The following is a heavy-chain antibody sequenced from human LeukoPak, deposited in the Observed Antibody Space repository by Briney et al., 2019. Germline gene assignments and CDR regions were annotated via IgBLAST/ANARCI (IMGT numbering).Heavy chain of an antibody. D-gene: IGHD2-21*02. CDR2: IKQDGSEK. J-gene: IGHJ4*02. V-gene: IGHV3-7*01. CDR1: GFTFSSYW. CDR3: ARDTYCGGDCYSGPLFDY. Sequence: GGSLRLSCAASGFTFSSYWMSWVRQAPGKGLEWVANIKQDGSEKYYVDSVKGRFTISRDNAKNSLYLQMNSLRAEDTAVYYCARDTYCGGDCYSGPLFDYWGQGTLVTVSS.